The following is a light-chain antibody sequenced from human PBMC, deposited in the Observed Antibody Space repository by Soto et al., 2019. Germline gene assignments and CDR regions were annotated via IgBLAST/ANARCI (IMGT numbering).Light chain of an antibody. CDR2: DNT. J-gene: IGLJ3*02. CDR3: GTWDSDLRSEL. V-gene: IGLV1-51*01. Sequence: QSALTQPPSVSVAPGQKVTISCSGSSSNIGTNYVSWYQQVPGRAPKLVIFDNTKRPSGIPDRFSGSKSGSSVTLGVTGLQTADEADYYCGTWDSDLRSELFGGGTKLTVL. CDR1: SSNIGTNY.